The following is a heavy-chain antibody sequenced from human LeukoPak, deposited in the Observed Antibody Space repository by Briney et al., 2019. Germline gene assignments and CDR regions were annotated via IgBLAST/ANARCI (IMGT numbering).Heavy chain of an antibody. D-gene: IGHD2-21*01. J-gene: IGHJ5*02. CDR1: GFTFNSYS. CDR3: ASHCGGDCYRSVQT. CDR2: ISSSSSYI. Sequence: GGSLRLSCAASGFTFNSYSMNWVRQAPGKGLEWVSSISSSSSYIYYADSVKGRFTISRDNAKNSLYLQMNSLRAEDTAVYYCASHCGGDCYRSVQTWGQGTLVTVSS. V-gene: IGHV3-21*01.